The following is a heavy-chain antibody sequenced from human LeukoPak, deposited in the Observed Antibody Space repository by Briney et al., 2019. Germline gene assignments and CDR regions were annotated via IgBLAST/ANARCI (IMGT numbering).Heavy chain of an antibody. CDR2: IYYSGST. D-gene: IGHD6-19*01. CDR3: ARDRGRPRQGDHSSGWFYFDY. Sequence: ASETLSLTCTVSGGSISSSSYYWGWIRQPPGKGLEWIGSIYYSGSTYYNPSLKSRVTISVDRSKNQFSLKLSSVTAADTAVYYCARDRGRPRQGDHSSGWFYFDYWGQGTLVTVSS. CDR1: GGSISSSSYY. V-gene: IGHV4-39*07. J-gene: IGHJ4*02.